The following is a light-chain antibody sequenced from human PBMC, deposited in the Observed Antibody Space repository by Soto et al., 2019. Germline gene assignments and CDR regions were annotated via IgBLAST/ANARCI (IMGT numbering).Light chain of an antibody. V-gene: IGLV3-21*02. CDR2: DDT. CDR3: QVWHSSTDHYV. Sequence: SYELTQPSSVSVAPGQTARVTCGGNNVGSKSVQWYQQKPGQAPVLVVYDDTERPSGIPERFSGSNSGNSATLTISRVEAGDEADYYCQVWHSSTDHYVFGSGTKVTVL. CDR1: NVGSKS. J-gene: IGLJ1*01.